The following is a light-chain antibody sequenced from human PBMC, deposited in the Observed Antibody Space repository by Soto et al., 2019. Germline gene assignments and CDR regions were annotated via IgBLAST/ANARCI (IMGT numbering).Light chain of an antibody. J-gene: IGKJ1*01. V-gene: IGKV1-17*01. Sequence: DIQMTQSPSSLSASVGDRVTITCRASQGIRNELGWYQQKPGKAPKRLIYDASSSQSGVPSRFSGSGSGTEFTLTISSMQPEDFATYYCLQHNNYPWTFGQGAKVDIK. CDR3: LQHNNYPWT. CDR1: QGIRNE. CDR2: DAS.